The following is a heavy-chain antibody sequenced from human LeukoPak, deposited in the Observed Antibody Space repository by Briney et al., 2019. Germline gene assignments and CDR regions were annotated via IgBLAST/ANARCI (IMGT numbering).Heavy chain of an antibody. CDR3: AKDQDGPAAGAWTSIDY. D-gene: IGHD6-13*01. CDR1: GFTFSSYG. V-gene: IGHV3-30*18. Sequence: GGSLRLSCAASGFTFSSYGMHWVRQAPGKGLEWVAVISYDGSDKYYADSVKGRFTISRDTSKNTLHLQMNSLRDEDTAVYYCAKDQDGPAAGAWTSIDYWGQGTLVTVSS. J-gene: IGHJ4*02. CDR2: ISYDGSDK.